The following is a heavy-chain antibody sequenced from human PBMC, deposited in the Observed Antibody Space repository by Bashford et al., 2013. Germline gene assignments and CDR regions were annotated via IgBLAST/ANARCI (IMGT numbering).Heavy chain of an antibody. CDR2: IYYSGIT. Sequence: SSETLSLTCTVSGGSISNSNYYWGWIRQPPGKGLESIGSIYYSGITYYNPSLKSRVTISVDTSKNQFSLKLNSVTAADTAVYYCARQLWFGEFHFDSWGQGALVTVSS. V-gene: IGHV4-39*01. CDR3: ARQLWFGEFHFDS. D-gene: IGHD3-10*01. J-gene: IGHJ4*02. CDR1: GGSISNSNYY.